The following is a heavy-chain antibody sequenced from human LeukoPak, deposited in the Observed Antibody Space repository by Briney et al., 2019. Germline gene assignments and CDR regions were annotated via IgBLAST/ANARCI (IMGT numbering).Heavy chain of an antibody. V-gene: IGHV4-34*01. CDR1: DGSLSGYY. J-gene: IGHJ4*02. D-gene: IGHD3-10*01. CDR3: ARIGMVRGVIFY. Sequence: SETLSLTCAVYDGSLSGYYWSWIRQPPGKGLEWIGEINHSGSTNYNPSLKSRVTISVDTSKNQFSLKLSSVTAADTAVYYCARIGMVRGVIFYWGQGTLVTVSS. CDR2: INHSGST.